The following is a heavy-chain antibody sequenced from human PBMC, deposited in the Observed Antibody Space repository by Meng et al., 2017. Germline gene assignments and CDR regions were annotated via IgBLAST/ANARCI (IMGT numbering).Heavy chain of an antibody. J-gene: IGHJ4*02. D-gene: IGHD3-22*01. CDR1: GFTFSSYA. CDR2: ISGSGGST. V-gene: IGHV3-23*01. CDR3: AKGYYYDSSGYYLVFDY. Sequence: GESLKISCAASGFTFSSYAMSWVRQAPGKGLEWVSAISGSGGSTYYADSVKGRFTISRDNSKNTLYLQMNSLRAEDTAVYYCAKGYYYDSSGYYLVFDYWGQGNLVTVSS.